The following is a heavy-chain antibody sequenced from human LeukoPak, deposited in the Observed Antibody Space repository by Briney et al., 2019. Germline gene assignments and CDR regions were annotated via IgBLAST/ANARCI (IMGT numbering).Heavy chain of an antibody. CDR3: ARDRVPGSYFDSWLDP. Sequence: ASVKVCCKASGYTFTEYCVHWVRQAPGQGLEWLGLISPNTGDTHYAKKFHGRVTVTRDTSINTAYMQLTRLRSDDTAVYYCARDRVPGSYFDSWLDPWGQGTLVIVSS. CDR2: ISPNTGDT. CDR1: GYTFTEYC. D-gene: IGHD1-26*01. J-gene: IGHJ5*02. V-gene: IGHV1-2*02.